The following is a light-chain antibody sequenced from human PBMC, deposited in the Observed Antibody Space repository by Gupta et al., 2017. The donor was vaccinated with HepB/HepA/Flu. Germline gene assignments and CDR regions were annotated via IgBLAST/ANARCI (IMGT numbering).Light chain of an antibody. CDR3: QQYYNWPLT. J-gene: IGKJ4*02. Sequence: EIVMTQSPVTLSVSPGESAALPCRASQNINNNLAWYQQKPGQAPRLLIFGASTRATGTPARFSGSGPGTDFVLTISSLQSEDSAVYYCQQYYNWPLTFGGGTQVEIK. CDR2: GAS. V-gene: IGKV3-15*01. CDR1: QNINNN.